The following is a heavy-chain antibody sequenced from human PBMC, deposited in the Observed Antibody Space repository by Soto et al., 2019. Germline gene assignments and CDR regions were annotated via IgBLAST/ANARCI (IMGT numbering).Heavy chain of an antibody. CDR1: GGTFSSYA. D-gene: IGHD2-2*01. J-gene: IGHJ6*02. CDR2: IIPISETT. Sequence: QVQLVQSGAEVKKPGSSVKVSCKASGGTFSSYAISWVRQAHGQGLEWMGGIIPISETTNYAQTYQGRVTITADESKSTAYMELSSLRSEDTAVYYCARSQGSSTSLEIYYYYFYGMDVWGQGTTVTVSS. V-gene: IGHV1-69*01. CDR3: ARSQGSSTSLEIYYYYFYGMDV.